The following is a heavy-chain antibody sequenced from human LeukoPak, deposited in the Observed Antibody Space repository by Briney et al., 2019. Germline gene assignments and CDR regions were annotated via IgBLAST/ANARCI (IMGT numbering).Heavy chain of an antibody. Sequence: SETLSLTCTVSGVSISGYYWIWIRQSPGRGLEWIGSVFYRDSFSYGGTTFYNPSFHSRVSISVDTSKNAFSLKLTSVTAADTAVYFCARQISGNRDYWGQGILVAVSS. CDR2: VFYRDSFSYGGTT. CDR3: ARQISGNRDY. CDR1: GVSISGYY. J-gene: IGHJ4*02. V-gene: IGHV4-59*05. D-gene: IGHD3-10*01.